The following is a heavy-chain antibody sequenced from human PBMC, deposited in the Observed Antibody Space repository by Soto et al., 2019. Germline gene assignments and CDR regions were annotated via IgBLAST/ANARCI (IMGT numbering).Heavy chain of an antibody. J-gene: IGHJ4*02. CDR3: ARVRSTFRY. CDR2: ISEGGSEK. V-gene: IGHV3-7*01. D-gene: IGHD3-16*02. CDR1: GFRFETYW. Sequence: EVQVVESGGGLVQPGGSLRLSCAVSGFRFETYWMSWVRQAPGKGLEWVASISEGGSEKYYVDSVRGRFTFSRDNAKNAVYLQMDSLRAEDAAVYRCARVRSTFRYWGQGALVTVSS.